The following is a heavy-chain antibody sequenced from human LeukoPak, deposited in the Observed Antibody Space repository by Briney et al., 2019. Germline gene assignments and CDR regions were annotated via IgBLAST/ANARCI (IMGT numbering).Heavy chain of an antibody. CDR1: GDSISSHY. Sequence: SETLSLTCTVSGDSISSHYWSWIRQPPGKGLEWIGYIYYSGSTNYNPSLKSRVTISVDTSKNQLSLKLSSVTAADTAVYYCARDPSFGVRGNYFDYWGQGTLVTVSS. D-gene: IGHD3-10*01. CDR3: ARDPSFGVRGNYFDY. V-gene: IGHV4-59*11. CDR2: IYYSGST. J-gene: IGHJ4*02.